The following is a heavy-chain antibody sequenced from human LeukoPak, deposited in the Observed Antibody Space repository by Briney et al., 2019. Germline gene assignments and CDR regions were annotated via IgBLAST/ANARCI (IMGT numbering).Heavy chain of an antibody. CDR2: IYYSGST. CDR3: ARDRRAYYYDSSGYYAFDI. CDR1: GGSISSGGYH. D-gene: IGHD3-22*01. Sequence: SETLSLTCTVSGGSISSGGYHWSWIRQHPGKGLEWIGYIYYSGSTYYNPSLKSRVTISVDTSKNQFSLKLSSVTAADTAAYYCARDRRAYYYDSSGYYAFDIWGQGTMVTVSS. V-gene: IGHV4-31*03. J-gene: IGHJ3*02.